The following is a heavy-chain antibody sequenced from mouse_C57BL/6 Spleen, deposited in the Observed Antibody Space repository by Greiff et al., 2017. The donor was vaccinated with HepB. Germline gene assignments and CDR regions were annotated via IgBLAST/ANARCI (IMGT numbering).Heavy chain of an antibody. D-gene: IGHD1-1*01. V-gene: IGHV7-3*01. CDR1: GFTFTDYY. CDR3: ARSYYYGSRADYYAMDY. Sequence: EVHLVESGGGLVQPGGSLSLSCAASGFTFTDYYMSWVRQPPGKALEWLGFIRNKANGYTTEYSASVKGRFTISRDNSQSILYLQMNALRAEDSATYYCARSYYYGSRADYYAMDYWGQGTSVTVSS. CDR2: IRNKANGYTT. J-gene: IGHJ4*01.